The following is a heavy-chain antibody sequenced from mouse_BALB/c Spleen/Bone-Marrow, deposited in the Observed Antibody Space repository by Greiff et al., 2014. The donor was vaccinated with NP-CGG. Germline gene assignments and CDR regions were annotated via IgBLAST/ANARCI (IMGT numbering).Heavy chain of an antibody. Sequence: VQLQQSGAELVRSGASVKLSCTASGFNIKDYYMHWVKQRPEQGLEWIGWIDPENGDTEYAPKFQGKATMTADTSSNTVYLQLSSLTSEDTAVYYCNGNYYAMDYWGQGTSVTVSS. CDR3: NGNYYAMDY. J-gene: IGHJ4*01. CDR2: IDPENGDT. V-gene: IGHV14-4*02. CDR1: GFNIKDYY. D-gene: IGHD2-1*01.